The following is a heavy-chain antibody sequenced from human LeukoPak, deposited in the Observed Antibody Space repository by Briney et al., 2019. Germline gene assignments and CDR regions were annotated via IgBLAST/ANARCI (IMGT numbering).Heavy chain of an antibody. J-gene: IGHJ4*02. D-gene: IGHD6-13*01. CDR2: ISSSSSYI. Sequence: GGSLRLSCAASGFTFSNYGMNWVRQAPGKGLEWVSSISSSSSYIYYADSVKGRFTISRDNAKNSLYLQMNSLRDEDTAVYYCARDLAAAMAFDYWGQGTLVTVSS. V-gene: IGHV3-21*01. CDR3: ARDLAAAMAFDY. CDR1: GFTFSNYG.